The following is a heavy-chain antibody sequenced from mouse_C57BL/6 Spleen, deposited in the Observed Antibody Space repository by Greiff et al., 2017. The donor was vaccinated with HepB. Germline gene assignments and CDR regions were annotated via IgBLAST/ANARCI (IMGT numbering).Heavy chain of an antibody. D-gene: IGHD1-1*01. Sequence: EVQLVESGGGLVKPGGSLKLSCAASGFTFSDYGMHWVRQAPEKGLEWVAYISSGSSTIYYADTVKGRFTISRDNAKNTLFLQMTSLRSEDTAMYYCARRNYGSSWGYYYAMDYWGQGTSVTVSS. CDR2: ISSGSSTI. J-gene: IGHJ4*01. CDR1: GFTFSDYG. CDR3: ARRNYGSSWGYYYAMDY. V-gene: IGHV5-17*01.